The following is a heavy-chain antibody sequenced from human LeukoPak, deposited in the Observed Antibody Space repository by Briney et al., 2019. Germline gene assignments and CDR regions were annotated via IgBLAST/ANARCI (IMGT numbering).Heavy chain of an antibody. CDR1: GDSVSSKSAA. V-gene: IGHV6-1*01. D-gene: IGHD3-3*02. J-gene: IGHJ6*02. CDR3: SRGMFGSPYGMDV. Sequence: QTLSLTFAIPGDSVSSKSAAWNWIRQSPSRGLEWLGRTFYRSKWYNDYAVSVKSRITINPDTSRNQFSLQLNSVTPEDTAVYYCSRGMFGSPYGMDVWGQGTTVTVSS. CDR2: TFYRSKWYN.